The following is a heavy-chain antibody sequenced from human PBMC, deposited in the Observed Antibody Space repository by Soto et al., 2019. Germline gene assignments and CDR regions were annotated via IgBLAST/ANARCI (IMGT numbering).Heavy chain of an antibody. V-gene: IGHV3-30-3*01. D-gene: IGHD4-17*01. J-gene: IGHJ4*02. Sequence: QVQLVESGGGVVQPGRSLRLSCAASGFTFSSYAMHWVRQAPGKGLEWVAVISYDGSNKYYADSVKGRFTISRDNSKNTLYLQMTSLRAEDTAVYYCARSRMTTVTPYYFDYWGQGTLVTVSS. CDR2: ISYDGSNK. CDR3: ARSRMTTVTPYYFDY. CDR1: GFTFSSYA.